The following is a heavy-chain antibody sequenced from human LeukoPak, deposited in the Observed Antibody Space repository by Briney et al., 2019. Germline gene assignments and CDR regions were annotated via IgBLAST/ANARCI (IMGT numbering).Heavy chain of an antibody. D-gene: IGHD2-15*01. V-gene: IGHV3-23*01. J-gene: IGHJ4*02. CDR2: ISGSGGST. Sequence: GGSLRLSRAASGFTHSSYAMSWVRQAPAKGLEWVSAISGSGGSTYYADSVKGRFTIPRDNPKNTLYLQMNSLRAEDTAGYYCAKDQDIVVVVAADYWGQGTLVTVSS. CDR1: GFTHSSYA. CDR3: AKDQDIVVVVAADY.